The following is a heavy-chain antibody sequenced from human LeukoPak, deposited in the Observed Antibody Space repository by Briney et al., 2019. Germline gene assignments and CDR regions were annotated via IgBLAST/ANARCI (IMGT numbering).Heavy chain of an antibody. V-gene: IGHV3-23*01. J-gene: IGHJ6*02. CDR3: ARYYDRTGYYGMDV. Sequence: GGSLRLFCAASGFTFSSYAMSWVRPAPGKGREWVSAISGSGGSTYYADSVKGRFTISRDNAKNSLYLQMNSLRAEDTALYHCARYYDRTGYYGMDVWGQGTTVTVSS. CDR2: ISGSGGST. D-gene: IGHD3-22*01. CDR1: GFTFSSYA.